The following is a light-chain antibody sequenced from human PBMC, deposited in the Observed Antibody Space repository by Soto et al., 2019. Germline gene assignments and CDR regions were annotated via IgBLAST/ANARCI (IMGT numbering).Light chain of an antibody. CDR3: TSWTTSTTMK. CDR1: SSDVGAYNY. V-gene: IGLV2-14*01. CDR2: DVN. Sequence: QSALTQPASVSGSPGQSITISFTGTSSDVGAYNYVSWYQQHTGKAPKLMIYDVNIRPSGVSNRFSGSKSGNTASLTISGLQAEDEADYYCTSWTTSTTMKFGGGTKVTVL. J-gene: IGLJ2*01.